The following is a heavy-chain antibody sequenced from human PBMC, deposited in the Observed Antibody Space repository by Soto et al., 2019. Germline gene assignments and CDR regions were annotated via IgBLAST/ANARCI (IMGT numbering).Heavy chain of an antibody. D-gene: IGHD2-2*01. CDR2: ISYDGSNK. V-gene: IGHV3-30*18. J-gene: IGHJ6*03. CDR3: AKEGGYCSSTSCYGYYYYYMDV. CDR1: GFTFSSYG. Sequence: QVQLVESGGGVVQPGRSLRLSCAASGFTFSSYGMHWVRQAPGKGLERVAVISYDGSNKYYADSVKGRFTISRDNSKNTLYLQMNSLRAEDTAVYYCAKEGGYCSSTSCYGYYYYYMDVWGKGTTVTVSS.